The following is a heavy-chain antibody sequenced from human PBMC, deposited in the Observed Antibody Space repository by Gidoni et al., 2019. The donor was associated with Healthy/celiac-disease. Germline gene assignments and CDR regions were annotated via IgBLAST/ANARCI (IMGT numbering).Heavy chain of an antibody. CDR1: GFPFSSYG. D-gene: IGHD1-26*01. J-gene: IGHJ6*02. V-gene: IGHV3-33*01. CDR2: IWYDGSNK. Sequence: QVQLVESGGGVVQPGRSLRLSCAASGFPFSSYGMHWVRQAPGKGLEWVAVIWYDGSNKYYADSVKGRFTISRDNSKNTLYLQMNSLRAEDTAVYYCAVERAGGYYPRYGMDVWGQGTTVTVSS. CDR3: AVERAGGYYPRYGMDV.